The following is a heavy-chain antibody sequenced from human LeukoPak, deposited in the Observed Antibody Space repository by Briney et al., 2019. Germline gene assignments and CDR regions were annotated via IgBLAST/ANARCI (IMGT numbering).Heavy chain of an antibody. D-gene: IGHD1-26*01. J-gene: IGHJ3*02. CDR3: AVGATTRNDAFDI. Sequence: SRTLSLTCAISGGSVSSNSSAWNWIRQSPSRGLEWLGRTYYRSKWYNDYAVSVKSRITINPDTSKNQFSLQLNSVTPEDTAVYYCAVGATTRNDAFDIWGQGTMVTVSS. V-gene: IGHV6-1*01. CDR1: GGSVSSNSSA. CDR2: TYYRSKWYN.